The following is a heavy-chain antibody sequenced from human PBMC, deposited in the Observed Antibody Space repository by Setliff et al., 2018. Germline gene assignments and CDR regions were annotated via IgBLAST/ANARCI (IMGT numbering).Heavy chain of an antibody. Sequence: SETLSLTCTVPGGSINSMSYYWGWIRQPPGKGLEWIGSIYHSGSSYYNPSLRSRVTISVDTPKNQFSLKLHSVTAADTAIYYCARRWNFGPYGSGIHDGFDMWGEGTMVTVSS. V-gene: IGHV4-39*07. D-gene: IGHD3-10*01. CDR1: GGSINSMSYY. CDR3: ARRWNFGPYGSGIHDGFDM. CDR2: IYHSGSS. J-gene: IGHJ3*02.